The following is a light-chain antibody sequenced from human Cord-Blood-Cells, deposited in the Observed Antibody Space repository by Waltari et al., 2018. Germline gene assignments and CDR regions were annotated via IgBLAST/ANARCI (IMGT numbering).Light chain of an antibody. J-gene: IGLJ3*02. V-gene: IGLV2-23*01. CDR1: SSDVGSYNL. CDR3: CSYAGSSTLV. CDR2: EGS. Sequence: QSALTQPASVSGSPGQSTPISCPGTSSDVGSYNLVSWYQQHPGKAPKPMIYEGSKRPSGVSNRFSGSKSGNTASLTISGLQAEDEADYYCCSYAGSSTLVFGGGTKLTVL.